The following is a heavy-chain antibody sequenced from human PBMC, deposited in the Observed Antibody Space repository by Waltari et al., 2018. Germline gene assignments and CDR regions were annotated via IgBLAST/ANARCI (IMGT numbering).Heavy chain of an antibody. J-gene: IGHJ2*01. V-gene: IGHV4-31*03. Sequence: QVQLQESGPGLVKPSQTLSLTCTFSGGSISSGGYYWSWIRQHPGKGLEWIGYIYHSGSTYYNPSLKSRVTISVDRSKNQFSLKLSSVTAADTAVYYCARASSPLWYFDLWGRGTLVTVSS. CDR1: GGSISSGGYY. CDR2: IYHSGST. CDR3: ARASSPLWYFDL.